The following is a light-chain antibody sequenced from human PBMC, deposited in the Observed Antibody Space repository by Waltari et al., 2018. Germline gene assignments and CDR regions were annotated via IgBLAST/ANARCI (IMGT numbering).Light chain of an antibody. CDR3: MQALQTPLT. V-gene: IGKV2-28*01. CDR2: LGS. Sequence: DIVMTQSPLSLPVTPGDPASISCSSSHSLLHSNGYNYLDWYLQKPGQSPQLLIYLGSNRASGVPDRFSGSGSGTDFTLKISRVEAEDVGVYYCMQALQTPLTFGGGTKVEIK. J-gene: IGKJ4*01. CDR1: HSLLHSNGYNY.